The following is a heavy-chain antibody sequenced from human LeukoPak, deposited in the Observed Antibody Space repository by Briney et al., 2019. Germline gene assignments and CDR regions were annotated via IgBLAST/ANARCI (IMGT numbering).Heavy chain of an antibody. Sequence: GGSLRLSCTASRLSFSSNVMTWVRQAPGKGLEWVSSISDSGGSTHYADSVKGRFTISRDNSKNTMYLQMNNLRAEDTAVYYCAKIPGYWGQGTLVTVSS. CDR1: RLSFSSNV. CDR3: AKIPGY. V-gene: IGHV3-23*01. CDR2: ISDSGGST. J-gene: IGHJ4*02.